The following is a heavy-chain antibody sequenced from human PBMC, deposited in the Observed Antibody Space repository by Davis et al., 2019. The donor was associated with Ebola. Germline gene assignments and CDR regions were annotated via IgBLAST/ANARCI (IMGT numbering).Heavy chain of an antibody. J-gene: IGHJ3*01. CDR1: GFTFSRYT. Sequence: GESLKISCAASGFTFSRYTMNWVRQAPGKGLEWVSAISGSGGDTYYADSVKGRLSISRDNSKNTLFLQMNNLRADDTAVYYCAAELTGDAFDVWGRGTMVTVSS. CDR2: ISGSGGDT. V-gene: IGHV3-23*01. D-gene: IGHD3-9*01. CDR3: AAELTGDAFDV.